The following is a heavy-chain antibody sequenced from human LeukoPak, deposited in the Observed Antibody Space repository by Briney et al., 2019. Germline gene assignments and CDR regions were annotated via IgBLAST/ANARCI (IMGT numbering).Heavy chain of an antibody. CDR3: ARGPSHLPQRDNYYYYYYMDV. CDR2: INHSGST. V-gene: IGHV4-34*01. D-gene: IGHD1-14*01. CDR1: GGSFRNYF. J-gene: IGHJ6*03. Sequence: SETLSLTCGVYGGSFRNYFWTWIRQPPGKGLEWIGEINHSGSTNYNPSLKSRVTISVDTSKNQFSLKLSSVTAADTAVYYCARGPSHLPQRDNYYYYYYMDVWGKGTTVTVSS.